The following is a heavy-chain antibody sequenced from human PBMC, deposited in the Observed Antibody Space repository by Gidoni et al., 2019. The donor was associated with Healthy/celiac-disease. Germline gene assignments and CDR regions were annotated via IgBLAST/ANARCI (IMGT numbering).Heavy chain of an antibody. CDR1: GFTFSSYS. Sequence: EVQLVESGGGLVKPGGSLRRSCAASGFTFSSYSMNWVRQAPGKGLEWVSSISSSSSYIYYADSVKGRFTISRDNAKNSLYLQMNSLRAEDTAVYYCARVRLYSSGWFDAFDIWGQGTXVXVSS. CDR3: ARVRLYSSGWFDAFDI. V-gene: IGHV3-21*01. J-gene: IGHJ3*02. D-gene: IGHD6-19*01. CDR2: ISSSSSYI.